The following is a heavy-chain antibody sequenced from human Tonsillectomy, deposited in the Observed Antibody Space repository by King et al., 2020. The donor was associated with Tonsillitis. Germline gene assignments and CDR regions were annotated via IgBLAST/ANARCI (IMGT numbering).Heavy chain of an antibody. Sequence: VQLVESGGGVVQPGRSLRLSCAASGFTFSTYGMHWVRQAPGQGLGWVAVISYDGINKNYADSVKGRFTISRDNSKNTLYLQMNSLRAEDTAVYYCAKEMRESITICGVTEGQFDYWGQGTLVTVSS. D-gene: IGHD3-3*01. V-gene: IGHV3-30*18. CDR1: GFTFSTYG. CDR2: ISYDGINK. J-gene: IGHJ4*02. CDR3: AKEMRESITICGVTEGQFDY.